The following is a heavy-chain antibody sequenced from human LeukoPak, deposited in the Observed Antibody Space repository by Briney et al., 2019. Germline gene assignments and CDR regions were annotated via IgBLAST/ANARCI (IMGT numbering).Heavy chain of an antibody. V-gene: IGHV3-30*02. J-gene: IGHJ4*02. CDR2: TRYDGSSN. Sequence: HPGGSLRLSCATSGFTFSSYGMHWVRQAPGKGLEWLAFTRYDGSSNYYVESVKGRFTISRDNSKNTLYLQMNSLRPEDTAVYNCAKSRILNLMGAAVDYWGQGTLVTVSS. D-gene: IGHD1-26*01. CDR3: AKSRILNLMGAAVDY. CDR1: GFTFSSYG.